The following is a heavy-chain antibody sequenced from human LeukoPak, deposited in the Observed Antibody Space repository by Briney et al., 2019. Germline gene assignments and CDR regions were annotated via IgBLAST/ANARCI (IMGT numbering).Heavy chain of an antibody. D-gene: IGHD6-6*01. Sequence: GGSLRLSCAASGFTFRTYWMSWVRQAPGKGLVGVVSINQGGSETYYVESVKGRFTISRDNAMNSFFLQMNSVRAEDTAVYYCARLIGDRTIYDYWGQGTLVTVSS. J-gene: IGHJ4*02. V-gene: IGHV3-7*01. CDR1: GFTFRTYW. CDR3: ARLIGDRTIYDY. CDR2: INQGGSET.